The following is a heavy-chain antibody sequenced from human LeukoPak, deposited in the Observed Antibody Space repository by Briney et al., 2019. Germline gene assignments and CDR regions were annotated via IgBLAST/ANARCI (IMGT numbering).Heavy chain of an antibody. D-gene: IGHD2-21*02. CDR1: RGSISSHY. Sequence: SETLSLTCTVSRGSISSHYWSWIRQPPGKGLECIGYIHYSGSTNYNPSLKSRLTISVDTSKTQFSLKLTSVTAADTAVYYCARYCASDTCYNGGFDPWGQGTLVTVSS. V-gene: IGHV4-59*11. CDR3: ARYCASDTCYNGGFDP. J-gene: IGHJ5*02. CDR2: IHYSGST.